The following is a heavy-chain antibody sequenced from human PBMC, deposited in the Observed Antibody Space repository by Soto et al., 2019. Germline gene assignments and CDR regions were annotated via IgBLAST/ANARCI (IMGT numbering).Heavy chain of an antibody. Sequence: GASVKVSCKASGDIFTNHAINWVRQAPGQGLEWMGRISPMFDTTNYAQDFQDRVTITADESTTFVYLELNSLKSEDTAVYFCATSSSVAAAGYFKYWGQGTLVTVS. CDR3: ATSSSVAAAGYFKY. J-gene: IGHJ4*02. D-gene: IGHD6-13*01. V-gene: IGHV1-69*13. CDR2: ISPMFDTT. CDR1: GDIFTNHA.